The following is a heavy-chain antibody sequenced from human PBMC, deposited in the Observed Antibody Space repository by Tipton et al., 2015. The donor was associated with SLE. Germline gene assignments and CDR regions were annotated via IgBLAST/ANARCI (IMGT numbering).Heavy chain of an antibody. V-gene: IGHV4-31*03. D-gene: IGHD2-15*01. CDR1: GASISSGGYY. J-gene: IGHJ6*02. CDR2: IYYSDTT. CDR3: ARDELVVLSSARWSYYYGMDV. Sequence: TLSLTCTVSGASISSGGYYWSWIRQLPGKGLEWLGYIYYSDTTYYNPSLKSRVSISVDASNRFSLRLTSVTAADTGTYYCARDELVVLSSARWSYYYGMDVWGQGTTVTVSS.